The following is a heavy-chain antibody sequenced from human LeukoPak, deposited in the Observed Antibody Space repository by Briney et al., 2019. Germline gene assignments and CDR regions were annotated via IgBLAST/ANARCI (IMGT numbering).Heavy chain of an antibody. J-gene: IGHJ4*02. CDR2: IYTSGRT. CDR1: GGSISSYY. D-gene: IGHD6-13*01. CDR3: ARDGYSSSWYYFDY. Sequence: SETLSLTCTVSGGSISSYYWSWIRQPAGKGLEWIGRIYTSGRTNYNPSLKSRVTKSIDTSKNQFSLKLSSVTAADTAVYYCARDGYSSSWYYFDYWGQGTLVTVSS. V-gene: IGHV4-4*07.